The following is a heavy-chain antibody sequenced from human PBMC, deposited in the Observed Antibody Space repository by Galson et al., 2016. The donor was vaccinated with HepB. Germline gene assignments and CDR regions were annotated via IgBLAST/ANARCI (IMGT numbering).Heavy chain of an antibody. V-gene: IGHV3-48*02. D-gene: IGHD3/OR15-3a*01. CDR3: ARDLWTGDDPYYYHYYMDV. J-gene: IGHJ6*03. Sequence: SVRGRFTISRDNAKNSLYLQMNSLRDEDTAVYYCARDLWTGDDPYYYHYYMDVWGTGTTVTVSS.